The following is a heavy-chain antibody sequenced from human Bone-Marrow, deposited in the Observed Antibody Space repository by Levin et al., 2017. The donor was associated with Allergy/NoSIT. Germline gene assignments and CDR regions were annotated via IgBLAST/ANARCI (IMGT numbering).Heavy chain of an antibody. V-gene: IGHV3-30*18. CDR2: ISYDGSNK. J-gene: IGHJ6*02. CDR1: GFTFSSYG. Sequence: GESLKISCAASGFTFSSYGMHWVRQAPGKGLEWVAVISYDGSNKYYADSVKGRFTISRDNSKNTLYLQMNSLRAEDTAVYYCAKDVNYYYYYGMDVWGQGTTVSVSS. CDR3: AKDVNYYYYYGMDV.